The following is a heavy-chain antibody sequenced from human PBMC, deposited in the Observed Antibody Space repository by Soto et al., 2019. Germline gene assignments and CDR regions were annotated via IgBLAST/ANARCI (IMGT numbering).Heavy chain of an antibody. J-gene: IGHJ6*02. Sequence: EVQLVESGGDLVKSGGSLRLSCTASGFTFSDAWMNWVRQAPGKGLEWVGRIKSKPDGGTPDYAAPVEGRLTISREDSLNSLYLQMNSLKTEDTAVYYCATDYIYYGSEHYFPGREYALDVCGQGTTVTVSS. CDR3: ATDYIYYGSEHYFPGREYALDV. CDR1: GFTFSDAW. V-gene: IGHV3-15*07. D-gene: IGHD3-10*01. CDR2: IKSKPDGGTP.